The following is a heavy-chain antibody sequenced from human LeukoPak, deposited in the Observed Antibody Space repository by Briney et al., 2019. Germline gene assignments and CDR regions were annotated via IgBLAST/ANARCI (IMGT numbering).Heavy chain of an antibody. V-gene: IGHV3-30*03. CDR2: FSYDGSNQ. CDR3: ARISGSYYSTVDC. Sequence: GGSLRLSCAASGFTVSSNYMSWVGQAPGKGLEWVAVFSYDGSNQYYADSVKGRFTVSRDKSGNTLYLQMNSLRAEDTAVYYCARISGSYYSTVDCWGQGTLVTVSS. D-gene: IGHD3-10*01. CDR1: GFTVSSNY. J-gene: IGHJ4*02.